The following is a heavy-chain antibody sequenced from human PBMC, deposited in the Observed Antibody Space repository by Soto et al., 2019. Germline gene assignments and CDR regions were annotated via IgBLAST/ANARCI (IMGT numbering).Heavy chain of an antibody. CDR1: GFTFTSSA. Sequence: GASVKVSCKASGFTFTSSAVQWVRQARGQRLEWIGWIVVGSGNTNYAQKFQERVTITRDMSTSTAYMELSSLRSEDTAVYYCAAGSGSYYYYYGMDVWGQGTTVTVSS. J-gene: IGHJ6*02. CDR2: IVVGSGNT. V-gene: IGHV1-58*01. D-gene: IGHD3-22*01. CDR3: AAGSGSYYYYYGMDV.